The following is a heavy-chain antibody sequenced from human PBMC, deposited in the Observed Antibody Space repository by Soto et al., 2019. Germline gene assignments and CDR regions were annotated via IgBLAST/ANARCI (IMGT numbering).Heavy chain of an antibody. CDR3: TRTYYDFWSGYWSFDY. CDR2: IRSKAYGGTT. D-gene: IGHD3-3*01. J-gene: IGHJ4*02. CDR1: GFTFGDYA. Sequence: PGGSLRLSCTASGFTFGDYAMSWFRQAPGKGLEWVGFIRSKAYGGTTEYAASVKGRFTISRDDSKSIAYLQMNSLKTEDTAVYYCTRTYYDFWSGYWSFDYWGQGTLVTVSS. V-gene: IGHV3-49*03.